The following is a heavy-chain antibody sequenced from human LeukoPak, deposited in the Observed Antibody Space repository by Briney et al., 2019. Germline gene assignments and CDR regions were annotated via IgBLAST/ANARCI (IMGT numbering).Heavy chain of an antibody. CDR2: ISSSSSYI. J-gene: IGHJ4*02. Sequence: PGGSLRLSCAASGFTFSSYSMNWVRQAPGKGLEWVSSISSSSSYIYYADSEKGRFTISRDNAKNSLYLQMNSLRAEDTAVYYCATRVATLNYWGQGALVTVSS. D-gene: IGHD5-12*01. V-gene: IGHV3-21*01. CDR3: ATRVATLNY. CDR1: GFTFSSYS.